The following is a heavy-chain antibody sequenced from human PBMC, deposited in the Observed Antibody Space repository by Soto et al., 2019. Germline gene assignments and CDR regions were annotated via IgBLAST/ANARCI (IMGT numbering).Heavy chain of an antibody. J-gene: IGHJ5*02. CDR2: INHSGST. CDR1: GGVSGGDR. CDR3: AREKPSTREVRFSNWSNP. D-gene: IGHD3-3*01. Sequence: SAILSRTCAVSGGVSGGDRWRVVRQPLKGGLEWIGEINHSGSTNYNPPLKSRVTISVDTSKNQSSLKLSSVTAADTAVYYCAREKPSTREVRFSNWSNPWGQGTLVTVSS. V-gene: IGHV4-34*01.